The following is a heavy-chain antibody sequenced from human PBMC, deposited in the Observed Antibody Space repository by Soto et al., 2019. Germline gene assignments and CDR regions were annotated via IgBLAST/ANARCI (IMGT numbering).Heavy chain of an antibody. V-gene: IGHV4-30-4*01. CDR1: GGSISSGDYY. CDR2: IYYSGST. J-gene: IGHJ4*02. CDR3: ARGLTYDYVWGSYFDY. Sequence: QVQLQESGPGLVKPSQTLSLTCTASGGSISSGDYYWSWIRQPPGKGPEWIGYIYYSGSTYYNPSLKSRVTISVDTSKNQFSLKLSSVTAADTAVYYCARGLTYDYVWGSYFDYWGQGTLVTVSS. D-gene: IGHD3-16*01.